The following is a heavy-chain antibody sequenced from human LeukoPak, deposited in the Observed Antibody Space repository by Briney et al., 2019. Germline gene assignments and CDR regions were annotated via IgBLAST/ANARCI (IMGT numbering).Heavy chain of an antibody. J-gene: IGHJ3*02. Sequence: ASVTVSCKASGGTFSSYAISWVRQAPGQGLEWMGGIIPIFGTANYAQKFQGRVTITADESTSTAYMELSSLRPEDTAVYYCARASDFGVVIIHAFDIWGQGTMVTVSS. CDR2: IIPIFGTA. CDR1: GGTFSSYA. V-gene: IGHV1-69*13. CDR3: ARASDFGVVIIHAFDI. D-gene: IGHD3-3*01.